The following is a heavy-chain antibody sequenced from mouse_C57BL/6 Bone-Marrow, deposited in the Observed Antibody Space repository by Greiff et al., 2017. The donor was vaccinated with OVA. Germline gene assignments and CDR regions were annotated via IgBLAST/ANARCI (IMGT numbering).Heavy chain of an antibody. CDR2: IYPRSGNT. Sequence: QVQLKQSGAELARPGASVKLSCKASGYTFTSYGISWVKQRTGQGLEWIGEIYPRSGNTYYNEKFKGKATLTADKSSSTAYMELRSLTSEDSAAYFCARTLPMDYWGQGTSVTVSS. J-gene: IGHJ4*01. CDR3: ARTLPMDY. V-gene: IGHV1-81*01. CDR1: GYTFTSYG.